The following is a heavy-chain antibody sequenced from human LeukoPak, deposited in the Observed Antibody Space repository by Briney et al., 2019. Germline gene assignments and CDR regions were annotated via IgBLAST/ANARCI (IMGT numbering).Heavy chain of an antibody. V-gene: IGHV1-69*04. J-gene: IGHJ4*02. CDR2: IIPIFGIA. Sequence: ASVKVSCKASGGTFSSYAISWVRQAPGQGLEWMGRIIPIFGIASYAQKFQGRVTITADKSTSTAYMELSSLRSEDTAVYYCARDNTMVIGLVDYWGQGTLVTVSS. CDR1: GGTFSSYA. CDR3: ARDNTMVIGLVDY. D-gene: IGHD3-10*01.